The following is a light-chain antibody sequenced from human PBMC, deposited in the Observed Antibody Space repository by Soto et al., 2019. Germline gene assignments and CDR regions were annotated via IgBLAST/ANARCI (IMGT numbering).Light chain of an antibody. Sequence: QSVLTQPRSVSGSPGQSVTISCTGTSSDVGGYNYVSWYQQHPGKAPKLMIYDVSKRPSGVPDRFSGSKSGNTASLTISGLQAEDEADYYCCSYAAKVFGGGTQLTVL. CDR3: CSYAAKV. CDR1: SSDVGGYNY. CDR2: DVS. V-gene: IGLV2-11*01. J-gene: IGLJ3*02.